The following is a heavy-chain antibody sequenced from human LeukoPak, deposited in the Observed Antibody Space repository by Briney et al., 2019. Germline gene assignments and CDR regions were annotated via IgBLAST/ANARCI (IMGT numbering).Heavy chain of an antibody. CDR2: SNEDGSTT. CDR1: GFTLSSYW. CDR3: IRDLGGRSGH. V-gene: IGHV3-74*01. J-gene: IGHJ4*02. Sequence: GGSLRLSCAASGFTLSSYWMSWVRQAPGKGLVWVSRSNEDGSTTNYADSVKGRFTISRDNAKNTLYLQMNSLTAEDTAVYYCIRDLGGRSGHWGQGTLVTVSS. D-gene: IGHD1-26*01.